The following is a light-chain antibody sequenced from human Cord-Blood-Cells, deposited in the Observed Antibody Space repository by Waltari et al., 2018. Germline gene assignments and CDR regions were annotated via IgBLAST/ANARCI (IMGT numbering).Light chain of an antibody. CDR3: CSYAGSSTSYV. J-gene: IGLJ1*01. CDR1: SRDVGSYNL. CDR2: DGS. V-gene: IGLV2-23*01. Sequence: QSALTQPASVSGSPGQSITISCTGTSRDVGSYNLVSWYQQHAGKAPKLMIYDGSKRPSGVSKRFSGSKSGNTASLTITGLQAEDEADYYCCSYAGSSTSYVFGTGTKVTVL.